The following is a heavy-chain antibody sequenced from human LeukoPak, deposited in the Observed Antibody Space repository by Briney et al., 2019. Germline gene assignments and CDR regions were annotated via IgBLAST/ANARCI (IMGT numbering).Heavy chain of an antibody. D-gene: IGHD3-10*01. CDR2: IYSGGST. J-gene: IGHJ4*02. V-gene: IGHV3-66*01. CDR3: ASIMVRGVIPPFDY. CDR1: GFTVSSNY. Sequence: GESLTLSCAASGFTVSSNYMSWVRQAPGKGLEWVSVIYSGGSTYYADSVKGRFTISRDNSKNTLYLQMNSLRAEDTAVYYCASIMVRGVIPPFDYWGQGTLVTVSS.